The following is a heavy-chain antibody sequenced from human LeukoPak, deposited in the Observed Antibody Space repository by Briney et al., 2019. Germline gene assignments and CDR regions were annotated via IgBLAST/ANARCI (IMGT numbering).Heavy chain of an antibody. J-gene: IGHJ4*02. CDR2: ISGSGGST. V-gene: IGHV3-23*01. CDR3: AKDSPVMTR. Sequence: GGSLRLSCAASGFTFSGKGMSWVRQAPGKGLGWVSAISGSGGSTYYADSVKGRFTISRDNSENTLYLQMNSLRAEDTAIYYCAKDSPVMTRWGQGTLVTVSS. CDR1: GFTFSGKG. D-gene: IGHD2-21*01.